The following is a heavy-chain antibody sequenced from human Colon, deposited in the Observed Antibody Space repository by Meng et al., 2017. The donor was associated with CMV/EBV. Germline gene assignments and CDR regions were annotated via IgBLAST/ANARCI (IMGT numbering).Heavy chain of an antibody. V-gene: IGHV4-39*01. CDR3: ARRFHRYYPAD. J-gene: IGHJ4*02. Sequence: SQTLSLTCTVSGGSFNDANSYWVWIRQPPGKGLEWVGSFYSGGTTYSNASLKSRLTISVDTSRNQFSLRLTSVTDADTAVYYCARRFHRYYPADWGQGTLVTVSS. CDR2: FYSGGTT. CDR1: GGSFNDANSY. D-gene: IGHD3-10*01.